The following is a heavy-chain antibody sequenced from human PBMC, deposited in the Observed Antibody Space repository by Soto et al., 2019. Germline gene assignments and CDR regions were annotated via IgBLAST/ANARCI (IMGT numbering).Heavy chain of an antibody. V-gene: IGHV3-73*01. CDR3: TSIGAAVAGTFGY. CDR1: GFTFSGSA. CDR2: IRSKANSYAT. D-gene: IGHD6-19*01. J-gene: IGHJ4*02. Sequence: RLSCAASGFTFSGSAMHWVRQASGKGLEWVGRIRSKANSYATAYAASVKGRFTISRDDSKNTAYLQMNSLKTEDTAMYYCTSIGAAVAGTFGYWGQGTLVTVSS.